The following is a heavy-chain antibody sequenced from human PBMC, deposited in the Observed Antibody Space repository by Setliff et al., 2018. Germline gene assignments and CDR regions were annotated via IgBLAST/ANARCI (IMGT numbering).Heavy chain of an antibody. CDR1: GGTFSSYA. CDR2: IIPVFGTA. Sequence: SVKVSCKASGGTFSSYAISWVRQAPGQGFEWMGGIIPVFGTADYAQKFQGRVTITADKSTTTFYMEVSSLRSDDTAVYYCAGEFYSFWSGYTDRQYYFYGMDVWGQGTTVTVSS. D-gene: IGHD3-3*01. V-gene: IGHV1-69*06. J-gene: IGHJ6*02. CDR3: AGEFYSFWSGYTDRQYYFYGMDV.